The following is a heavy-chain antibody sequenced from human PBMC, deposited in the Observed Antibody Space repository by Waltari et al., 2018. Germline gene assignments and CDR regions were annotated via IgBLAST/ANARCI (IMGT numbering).Heavy chain of an antibody. D-gene: IGHD2-2*01. CDR2: VYYNRNT. CDR1: SASISSGNYY. Sequence: QVQLQESGPGLVKPSETLSLTCTVSSASISSGNYYWNWIRQSPGKGLEWIGSVYYNRNTFYNPSLQSRLTISLDTSKNQFSLKLNSVTAADTAVYYCARSPVVPAARGVFDIWGQGAVVTVSS. J-gene: IGHJ3*02. CDR3: ARSPVVPAARGVFDI. V-gene: IGHV4-30-4*08.